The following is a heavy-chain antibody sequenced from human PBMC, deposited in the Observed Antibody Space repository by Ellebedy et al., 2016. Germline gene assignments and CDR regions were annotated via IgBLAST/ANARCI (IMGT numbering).Heavy chain of an antibody. CDR3: ARKPADYSSGWYDF. CDR2: IKEDGSEK. Sequence: GGSLRLSCAASGSSFSNYWMSWVRQVPGKGLEWVANIKEDGSEKYFGASVRGRFAVSRDNSRNSLYLQMNSLRVEDTAVYHCARKPADYSSGWYDFWGQGTLVTVSS. J-gene: IGHJ5*01. D-gene: IGHD6-25*01. CDR1: GSSFSNYW. V-gene: IGHV3-7*03.